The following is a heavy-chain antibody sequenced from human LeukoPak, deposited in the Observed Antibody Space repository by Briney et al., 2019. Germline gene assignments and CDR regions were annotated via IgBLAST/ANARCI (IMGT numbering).Heavy chain of an antibody. V-gene: IGHV1-2*02. Sequence: ASVKVSCKASGYTLTGYYMHWVRQAPGQGLEWMGWINPNSGGTNYAQKFQGRVTMTRDTSISTAYMELSRLRSDDTAVYYCASAIIDYGDYYSDYWGQGTLVTVSS. J-gene: IGHJ4*02. CDR1: GYTLTGYY. CDR2: INPNSGGT. CDR3: ASAIIDYGDYYSDY. D-gene: IGHD4-17*01.